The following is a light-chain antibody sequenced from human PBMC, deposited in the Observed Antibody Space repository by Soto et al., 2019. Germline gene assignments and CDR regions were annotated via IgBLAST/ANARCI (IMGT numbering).Light chain of an antibody. CDR2: DAS. J-gene: IGKJ1*01. Sequence: QMTQKPSALSASVGDRATITCRASQSISSWLAWYQQKPGKAPKLLIYDASTLQSGVPSRYSGSGSGTEFTLTISNLQPDDFATYYCQQYESYSPWTFGQ. V-gene: IGKV1-5*01. CDR3: QQYESYSPWT. CDR1: QSISSW.